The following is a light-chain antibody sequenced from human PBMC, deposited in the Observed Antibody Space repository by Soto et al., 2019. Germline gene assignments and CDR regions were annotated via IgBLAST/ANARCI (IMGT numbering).Light chain of an antibody. CDR3: QQYDGAPLT. Sequence: EIVWTQSPDTLSLSPGERATLFCRASQTLSINSLAWDQQKPGQAPRLLIYAASTRHTGIPDRFNGSGSGTDFALTINRLEPEDFAVYFCQQYDGAPLTFGPGTKVDVK. CDR2: AAS. CDR1: QTLSINS. V-gene: IGKV3-20*01. J-gene: IGKJ3*01.